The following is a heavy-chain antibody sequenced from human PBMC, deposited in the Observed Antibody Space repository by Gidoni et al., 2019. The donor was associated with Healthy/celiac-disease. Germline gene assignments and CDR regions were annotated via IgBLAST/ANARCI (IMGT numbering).Heavy chain of an antibody. CDR3: ARGRTRNWFDP. CDR2: IYTSGST. J-gene: IGHJ5*02. Sequence: QVQLQESGPGLLKPSETLSPTCTVSGGSISSYYWSWLRQPAGKGLEWIGRIYTSGSTNYNPSRKSRVTMSVETSKNQFSRKLSSVTAADTAVYYCARGRTRNWFDPWGKGTLVTVSS. CDR1: GGSISSYY. D-gene: IGHD3-10*01. V-gene: IGHV4-4*07.